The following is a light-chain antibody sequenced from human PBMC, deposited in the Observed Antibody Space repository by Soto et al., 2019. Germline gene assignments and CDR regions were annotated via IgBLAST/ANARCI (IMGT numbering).Light chain of an antibody. J-gene: IGKJ2*01. V-gene: IGKV1-39*01. CDR3: QQSHGIPYS. CDR1: QTITGY. Sequence: DIQVTQSPSALYSSVGDRVTIACRASQTITGYFNWYQQKPGKPHKLLIYLASTLQRGVPSRFSGSGSGTDVTLPISSLQPEDLATYYCQQSHGIPYSFGQGTKLAIQ. CDR2: LAS.